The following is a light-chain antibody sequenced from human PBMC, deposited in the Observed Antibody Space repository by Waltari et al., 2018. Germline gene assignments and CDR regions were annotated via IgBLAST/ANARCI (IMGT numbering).Light chain of an antibody. CDR3: CAFAGRGFYV. V-gene: IGLV2-23*02. Sequence: SALTQPASVSGSPGQSITISCTETSANVWSYPLLSWYQRHPGGAPKLLIYEVSERPSGVSIRFSGSKSGKTASLTISGLQPEDEADYYCCAFAGRGFYVFGTGTQVTVL. CDR1: SANVWSYPL. J-gene: IGLJ1*01. CDR2: EVS.